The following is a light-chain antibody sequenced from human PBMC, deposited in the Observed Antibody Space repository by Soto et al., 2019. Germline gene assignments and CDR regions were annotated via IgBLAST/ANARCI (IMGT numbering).Light chain of an antibody. CDR3: QTWGTAAWV. V-gene: IGLV4-69*01. J-gene: IGLJ3*02. Sequence: QLVLTQSPSASASLGASVKLTCTLSSGHSSYAIAWHQQQPEKGPRYLMKLNSDGSHSKGDGIPDRFSGSSSGAERYLTISSLQSEDEADYYCQTWGTAAWVFGGGTKVTVL. CDR1: SGHSSYA. CDR2: LNSDGSH.